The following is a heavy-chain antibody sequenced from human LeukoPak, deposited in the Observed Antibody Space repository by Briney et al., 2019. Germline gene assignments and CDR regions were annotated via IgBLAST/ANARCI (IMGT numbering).Heavy chain of an antibody. D-gene: IGHD5-12*01. V-gene: IGHV1-2*06. CDR2: INPNSGGT. Sequence: ASVKVSCKASGYTFAGYYMHWVRQAPGQGLEWMGRINPNSGGTSYAQKFQGRLTMTRDTSITTAYMELRSLRSDDTAVYYCARVRGYDSSNFDYWGQGTLVTVSS. CDR3: ARVRGYDSSNFDY. J-gene: IGHJ4*02. CDR1: GYTFAGYY.